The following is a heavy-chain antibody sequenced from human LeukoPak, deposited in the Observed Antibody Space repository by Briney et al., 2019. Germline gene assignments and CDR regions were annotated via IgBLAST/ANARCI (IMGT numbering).Heavy chain of an antibody. D-gene: IGHD2-15*01. CDR1: GFTVSSNY. J-gene: IGHJ4*02. Sequence: GGSLRLSCAASGFTVSSNYMSWVRQAPGKGLEWVSVIYSGGSTYYADSVKGRFTISRDNSKNTLYLQTNSLRAEDTAVYYCAGRYCSGGSCYHIDHWGQGTLVTVSS. CDR2: IYSGGST. CDR3: AGRYCSGGSCYHIDH. V-gene: IGHV3-53*01.